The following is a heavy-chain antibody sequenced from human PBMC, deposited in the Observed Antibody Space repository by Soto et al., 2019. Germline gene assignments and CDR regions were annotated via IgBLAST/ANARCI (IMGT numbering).Heavy chain of an antibody. CDR3: SKDLDGLQGLVDSSFCFDY. D-gene: IGHD3-16*02. Sequence: QVQLVESGGGVVQPGRSLRLSCAASGFTFNSYGMHWVRQAPVKGLEWVAVISYDGSDKYYADSVKGRFTISRDNSKNTLYLQMNSRRSEDTAVYYCSKDLDGLQGLVDSSFCFDYWVQGTLVTVSS. V-gene: IGHV3-30*18. J-gene: IGHJ4*02. CDR1: GFTFNSYG. CDR2: ISYDGSDK.